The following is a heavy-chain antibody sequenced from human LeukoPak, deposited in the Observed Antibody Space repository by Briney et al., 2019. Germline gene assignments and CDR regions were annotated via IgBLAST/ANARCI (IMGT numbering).Heavy chain of an antibody. D-gene: IGHD6-19*01. V-gene: IGHV4-34*01. CDR3: ASCLSIAVAGEFDY. CDR2: INHSGST. CDR1: GGSFSGHY. J-gene: IGHJ4*02. Sequence: PSETLSLTCAVYGGSFSGHYCSWIRQPPGKGLEWIGEINHSGSTNYNPSLKSRVTISVDTSKNQFSLKLSSVTAADTAVYYCASCLSIAVAGEFDYWGQGTLVTVSS.